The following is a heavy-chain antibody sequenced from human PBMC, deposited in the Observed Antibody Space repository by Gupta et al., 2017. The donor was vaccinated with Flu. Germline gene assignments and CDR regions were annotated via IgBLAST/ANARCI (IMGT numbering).Heavy chain of an antibody. V-gene: IGHV4-30-4*01. Sequence: SWIRQPPGKGLEWIGYIYYSGSTYYNPSLKSRVTISVDTSKNQFSLKLTSVTAADTAVYYCARYCSSTSCYTYAFDIWGQGTMVTVSS. J-gene: IGHJ3*02. CDR2: IYYSGST. CDR3: ARYCSSTSCYTYAFDI. D-gene: IGHD2-2*02.